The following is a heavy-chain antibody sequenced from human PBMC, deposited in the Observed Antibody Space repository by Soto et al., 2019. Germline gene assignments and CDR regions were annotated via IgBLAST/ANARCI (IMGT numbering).Heavy chain of an antibody. CDR2: ISAGNGKT. J-gene: IGHJ6*02. CDR3: ARYLMYSSSFRYYHGMDV. Sequence: ASVEVSCKASGYTFSTYTVHWVRQAPGQRLEWMGWISAGNGKTKYSQKFQGRVTITRDTSASTAYMELSSLTSEDTAVYYCARYLMYSSSFRYYHGMDVWGQGAT. V-gene: IGHV1-3*01. CDR1: GYTFSTYT. D-gene: IGHD6-6*01.